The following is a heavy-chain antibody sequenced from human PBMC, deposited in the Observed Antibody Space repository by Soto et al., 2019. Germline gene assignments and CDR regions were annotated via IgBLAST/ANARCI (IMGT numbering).Heavy chain of an antibody. J-gene: IGHJ3*02. Sequence: LRLSCAASGFICTSYDMSWVRQAPGKGLEWVSTILVGGSTHYEDSVKGRFTISRDGSKNTVYLQMNSLTAGDTAVYYCAKATATGGGAFEICGQGTMVTV. D-gene: IGHD2-8*02. CDR1: GFICTSYD. CDR3: AKATATGGGAFEI. V-gene: IGHV3-23*01. CDR2: ILVGGST.